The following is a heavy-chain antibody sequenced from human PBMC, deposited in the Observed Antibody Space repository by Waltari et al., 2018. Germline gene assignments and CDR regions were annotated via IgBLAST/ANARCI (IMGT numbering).Heavy chain of an antibody. D-gene: IGHD2-2*01. CDR3: ARYLRGSRQFYLES. V-gene: IGHV4-59*01. J-gene: IGHJ4*02. CDR1: GGSISSFY. CDR2: IYYNDNS. Sequence: QVQLQESGPGLVKPSETLSLTCTVPGGSISSFYWSWIRQPPGKGLEWIGYIYYNDNSNYNPSLKSRVTMSVDTTKNQFSLKLSSVTAADTAVYYCARYLRGSRQFYLESWGQGTLVTVSS.